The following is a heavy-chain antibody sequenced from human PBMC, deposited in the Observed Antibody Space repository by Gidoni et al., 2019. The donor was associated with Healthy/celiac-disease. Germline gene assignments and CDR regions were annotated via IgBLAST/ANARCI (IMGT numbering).Heavy chain of an antibody. D-gene: IGHD3-3*01. CDR1: GYTFTGYY. Sequence: QVQRGQSGAEVKKPGASVKVSCKASGYTFTGYYMHWVRQAPGQGLEWMGWINPNSGGTNYAQKFQGRVTMTRDTSISTAYMELSRLRSDDTAVYYCAVYDFWSGHPFDYWGQGTLVTVSS. J-gene: IGHJ4*02. CDR3: AVYDFWSGHPFDY. CDR2: INPNSGGT. V-gene: IGHV1-2*02.